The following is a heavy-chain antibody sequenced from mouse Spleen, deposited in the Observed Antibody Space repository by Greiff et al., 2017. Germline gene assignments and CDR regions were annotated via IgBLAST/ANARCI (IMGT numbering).Heavy chain of an antibody. V-gene: IGHV1-26*01. J-gene: IGHJ4*01. D-gene: IGHD3-1*01. Sequence: VQLQQSGPELVKPGASVKISCKASGYTFTDYYMNWVKQSHGKSLEWIGDINPNNGGTSYNQKFKGKATLTVDKSSSTAYMELRSLTSEDSAVYYCAIGGGGIPMDYWGQGTSVTVSS. CDR1: GYTFTDYY. CDR2: INPNNGGT. CDR3: AIGGGGIPMDY.